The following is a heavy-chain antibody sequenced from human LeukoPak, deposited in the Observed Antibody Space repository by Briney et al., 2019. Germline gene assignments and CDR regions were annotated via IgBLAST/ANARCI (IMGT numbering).Heavy chain of an antibody. Sequence: SGGSLRLSCAASGFTFSSYSMNWVRQAPGKGLEWVSSISSSSSSYIYYADSVKGRFTISRDNAKNSLYLQMNSLRAEDTAVYYCAKYGSGSYYSPPFDPWGQGTLVTVSS. D-gene: IGHD3-10*01. CDR1: GFTFSSYS. J-gene: IGHJ5*02. CDR2: ISSSSSSYI. V-gene: IGHV3-21*01. CDR3: AKYGSGSYYSPPFDP.